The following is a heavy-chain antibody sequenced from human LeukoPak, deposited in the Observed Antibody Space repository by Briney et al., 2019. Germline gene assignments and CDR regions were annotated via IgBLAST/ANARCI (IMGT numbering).Heavy chain of an antibody. Sequence: PSETLSLTCTVSGGATSNYFCTWLRQSAGKGLEWIGRIHTSGSTNYNPSLKCRVSMSVDTSKNQFSLKLSSVTAADTAVYYCARDPEGHGYYFDYWGQGALVTVSS. CDR3: ARDPEGHGYYFDY. V-gene: IGHV4-4*07. J-gene: IGHJ4*02. D-gene: IGHD3-3*01. CDR2: IHTSGST. CDR1: GGATSNYF.